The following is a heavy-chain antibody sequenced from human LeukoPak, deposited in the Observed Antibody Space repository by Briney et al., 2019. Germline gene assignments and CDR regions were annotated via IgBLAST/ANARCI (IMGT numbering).Heavy chain of an antibody. J-gene: IGHJ4*02. D-gene: IGHD6-13*01. CDR1: GFTFSSYA. CDR2: ISGSGGST. Sequence: SGGSLRLSCAASGFTFSSYAMSWVRQAPGKGLEWVSAISGSGGSTYYADSVKGRFTISRDNSKNTLYLQMNSLRAEDTAVYYCANNRILSSSWLDYWGQGTLVTVSS. CDR3: ANNRILSSSWLDY. V-gene: IGHV3-23*01.